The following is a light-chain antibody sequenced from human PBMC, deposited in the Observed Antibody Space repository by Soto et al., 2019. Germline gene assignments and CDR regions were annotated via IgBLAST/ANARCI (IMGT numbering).Light chain of an antibody. V-gene: IGKV3-15*01. CDR3: QQYNNWPIT. J-gene: IGKJ5*01. CDR1: QSVSSN. CDR2: GAS. Sequence: EIVMTQSPATLSVSPGERATLSCRASQSVSSNLAWYQQKPGQAPRLLIYGASTRSTGIPARFSGSGSGTEFTLTIGNLQSEDFAVYYCQQYNNWPITFGQGTRLEIK.